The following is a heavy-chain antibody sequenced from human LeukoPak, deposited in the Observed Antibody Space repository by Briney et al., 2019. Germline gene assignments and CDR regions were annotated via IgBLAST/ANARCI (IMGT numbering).Heavy chain of an antibody. D-gene: IGHD1-1*01. V-gene: IGHV4-61*02. CDR1: GGSISSGSYY. CDR3: ARSKWNYYFDY. CDR2: IYTTGNT. Sequence: PSETLSLTCTVSGGSISSGSYYWSWIRQPAGKGLEWIGRIYTTGNTNYNPSLKSRVTMSVDTSKNQFSLKLTSVTAADTAVYYCARSKWNYYFDYWGQGTLVTVSS. J-gene: IGHJ4*02.